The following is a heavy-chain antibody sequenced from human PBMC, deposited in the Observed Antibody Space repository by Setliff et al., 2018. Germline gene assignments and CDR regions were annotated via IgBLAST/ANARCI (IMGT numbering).Heavy chain of an antibody. CDR3: ARGKIRITMIVVPTGGAFDI. Sequence: SETLSLTCTAPGDSFSSSSSYYWGWIRQPPGKGLEWIGEINHSGSTNYNPSLKSRVTISVDTSKNQFSLKLSSVTAADTAVYYCARGKIRITMIVVPTGGAFDIWGQGTMVTVSS. D-gene: IGHD3-22*01. V-gene: IGHV4-39*07. J-gene: IGHJ3*02. CDR2: INHSGST. CDR1: GDSFSSSSSYY.